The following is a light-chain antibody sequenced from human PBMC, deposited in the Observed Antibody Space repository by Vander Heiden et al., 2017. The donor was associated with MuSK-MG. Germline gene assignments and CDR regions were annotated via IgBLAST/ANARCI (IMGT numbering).Light chain of an antibody. J-gene: IGKJ1*01. CDR3: QQDSSYPWT. Sequence: DMQMTQSHSTLSAYVGDRVTITCRASQSIDSWLAWYQQKPGKAPKLLIYDASSLETGVPSRFSGSGSGTEFTLTISSLQPDDFATYSCQQDSSYPWTFGQGTKVEIK. CDR1: QSIDSW. V-gene: IGKV1-5*01. CDR2: DAS.